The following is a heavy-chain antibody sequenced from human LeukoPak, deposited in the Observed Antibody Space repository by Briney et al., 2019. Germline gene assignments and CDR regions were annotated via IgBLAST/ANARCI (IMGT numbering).Heavy chain of an antibody. D-gene: IGHD5-24*01. Sequence: SVKVSGKASGGTFSSYAISWVRQAPGQGLEWMGRIIPIFGTANYAQKFQGRVTITTDESTSTAYMELSSLRSEDTAVYYCARTPPDGYNRYYFDYWGQGTLVTVSS. CDR2: IIPIFGTA. J-gene: IGHJ4*02. V-gene: IGHV1-69*05. CDR3: ARTPPDGYNRYYFDY. CDR1: GGTFSSYA.